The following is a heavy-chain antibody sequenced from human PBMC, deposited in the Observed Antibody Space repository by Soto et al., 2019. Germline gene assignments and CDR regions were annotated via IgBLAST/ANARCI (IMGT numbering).Heavy chain of an antibody. D-gene: IGHD3-22*01. CDR2: VFYSVST. V-gene: IGHV4-31*03. CDR1: GCSISSGGYH. CDR3: ARARDSSGMAFDI. Sequence: QVQLQESGPGLVKPSQTLSLTCTVSGCSISSGGYHCNWIRKRPVQGLEWIGYVFYSVSTYYNPSLKSRLSMSVDTSKNQFSLKLRSVTVADTTVYYCARARDSSGMAFDIWGQGTMVNVSS. J-gene: IGHJ3*02.